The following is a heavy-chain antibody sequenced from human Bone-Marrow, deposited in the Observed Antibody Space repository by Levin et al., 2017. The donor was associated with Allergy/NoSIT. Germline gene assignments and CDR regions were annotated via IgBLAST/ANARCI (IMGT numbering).Heavy chain of an antibody. CDR1: GFAFRSAY. CDR3: TTDEWGDGAHPYFYGIDV. D-gene: IGHD4-17*01. Sequence: LSLPCAASGFAFRSAYMKGGRQAPGRGREGRGRMKTKRDGGTTDYAASGKDRFTISRDDSKATLFLQMSSLKIEDTAVYYCTTDEWGDGAHPYFYGIDVWGLGTTVTVSS. CDR2: MKTKRDGGTT. J-gene: IGHJ6*02. V-gene: IGHV3-15*01.